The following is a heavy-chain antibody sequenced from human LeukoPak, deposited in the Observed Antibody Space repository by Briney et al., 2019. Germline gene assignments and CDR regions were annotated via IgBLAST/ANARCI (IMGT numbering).Heavy chain of an antibody. D-gene: IGHD6-13*01. Sequence: GGSLRLSCAASGLTFSSYAMSWVRQAPGKGLEWVSAISGSGGSTYYADSVKGRFTISRDSSKNTLYLQMNSLRAEDTAVYYCAKATLHSSSWYSPPDYWGQGTLVTVSS. CDR3: AKATLHSSSWYSPPDY. V-gene: IGHV3-23*01. J-gene: IGHJ4*02. CDR2: ISGSGGST. CDR1: GLTFSSYA.